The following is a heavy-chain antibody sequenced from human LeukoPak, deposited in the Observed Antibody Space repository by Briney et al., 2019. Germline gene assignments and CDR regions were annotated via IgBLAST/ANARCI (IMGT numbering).Heavy chain of an antibody. CDR2: ISYDGSNK. CDR3: AALYSSSFGRGY. V-gene: IGHV3-30*03. Sequence: GGSLRLSCAASGFNFSSYGMRWVRQAPGKGLEWVAVISYDGSNKYYADSVKGRFTISRDNSKNTLYLQMNSLRAEDTAVYYCAALYSSSFGRGYWGQGTLVTVSS. J-gene: IGHJ4*02. D-gene: IGHD6-6*01. CDR1: GFNFSSYG.